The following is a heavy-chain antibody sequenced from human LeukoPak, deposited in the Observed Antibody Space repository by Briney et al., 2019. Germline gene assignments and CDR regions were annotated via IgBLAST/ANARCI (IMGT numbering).Heavy chain of an antibody. CDR1: GFTFSSYA. V-gene: IGHV3-23*01. Sequence: GGSLRLSCAASGFTFSSYAMSWVRQAPGKGLEWVSAISGSGGSTYYADSVKGRFTISRDNSKNTLYLQMNSLRAEDTAVYYCAKAGRGYSYGYHDYWGQGTLVTVSS. D-gene: IGHD5-18*01. CDR3: AKAGRGYSYGYHDY. CDR2: ISGSGGST. J-gene: IGHJ4*02.